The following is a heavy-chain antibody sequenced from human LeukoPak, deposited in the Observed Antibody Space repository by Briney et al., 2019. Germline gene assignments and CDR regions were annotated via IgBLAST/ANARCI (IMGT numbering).Heavy chain of an antibody. CDR3: VRDGYYYDSSGYN. D-gene: IGHD3-22*01. CDR2: VHYSGST. CDR1: DGSISSYY. V-gene: IGHV4-59*12. J-gene: IGHJ4*02. Sequence: SETLSLTCTVSDGSISSYYWSWIRQPPGKGLEWIAYVHYSGSTNYNPSLESRVTISVDTSKNQFSLRLNSVPAADTAVYYCVRDGYYYDSSGYNWGQGTLVTVSS.